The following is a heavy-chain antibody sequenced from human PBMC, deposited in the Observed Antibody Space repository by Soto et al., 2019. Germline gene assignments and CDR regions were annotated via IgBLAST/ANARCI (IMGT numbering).Heavy chain of an antibody. V-gene: IGHV3-21*01. CDR2: ISSSSSPI. CDR1: GFAFSTYS. Sequence: EVQLVDSGGGLVKPGGSLRLSCAGSGFAFSTYSMNWVRQAPGKGLEWVSSISSSSSPIYYADSVKGRFTISRDNAKNSLYLQMNSLRAEDTAVYYCARDSLTGYDYWGQGTLVTVSS. J-gene: IGHJ4*02. D-gene: IGHD7-27*01. CDR3: ARDSLTGYDY.